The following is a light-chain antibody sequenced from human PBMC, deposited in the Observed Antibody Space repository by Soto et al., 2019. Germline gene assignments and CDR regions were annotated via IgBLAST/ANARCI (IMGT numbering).Light chain of an antibody. Sequence: DIVLTQSPDSVAVSLGERATINCKSSQSVLFTINQKNYLAWYHQKPGQPPKLLIYWASIRESGVPTRFCGSGSGTNFTLTISSLQAEDAAVYYCQQYYTTPPTFGLGTKVEVK. J-gene: IGKJ1*01. V-gene: IGKV4-1*01. CDR1: QSVLFTINQKNY. CDR2: WAS. CDR3: QQYYTTPPT.